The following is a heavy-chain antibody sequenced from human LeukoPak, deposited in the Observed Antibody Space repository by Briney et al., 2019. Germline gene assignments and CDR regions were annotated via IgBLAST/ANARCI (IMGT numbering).Heavy chain of an antibody. CDR2: ISYDGSNK. J-gene: IGHJ4*02. CDR3: ARDYYGSGRYLDYFDY. CDR1: GFTFSSYG. Sequence: GGSLRLSCAASGFTFSSYGMHWVRQAPGKGLEWVAVISYDGSNKYYADSVKGRFTLSRDNSKNTLYLQMNSLRAEDTAIYYCARDYYGSGRYLDYFDYWGQGTPVTVSS. V-gene: IGHV3-30*03. D-gene: IGHD3-10*01.